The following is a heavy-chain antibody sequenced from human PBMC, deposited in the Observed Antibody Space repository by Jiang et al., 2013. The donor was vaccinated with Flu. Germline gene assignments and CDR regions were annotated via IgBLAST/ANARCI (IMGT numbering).Heavy chain of an antibody. D-gene: IGHD6-6*01. Sequence: TQTLTLTCTFSGFSLSTSGMRVSWIRQPPGKALEWLALIYWDDAKRYSPSLKSRLTITKDTSKNQVVLTMTNMDPVDTATYYCARIRESSSPYYYGMDVWGQGTTVTVSS. V-gene: IGHV2-5*08. CDR2: IYWDDAK. J-gene: IGHJ6*02. CDR3: ARIRESSSPYYYGMDV. CDR1: GFSLSTSGMR.